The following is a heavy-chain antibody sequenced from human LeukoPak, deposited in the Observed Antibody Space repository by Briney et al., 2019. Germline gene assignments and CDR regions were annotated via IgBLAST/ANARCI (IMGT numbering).Heavy chain of an antibody. D-gene: IGHD3-22*01. CDR2: IYYSGST. V-gene: IGHV4-39*01. J-gene: IGHJ4*02. Sequence: SETLSLTCTVSGGSISSSSYYWGWIRQPPGKGLEWIGSIYYSGSTYYNPSLKSRVTIFVDTSKNQFSLKLSSVTAADTAVYYCARHGGVYYYDSSGYYWDYWGQGTLVTVSS. CDR1: GGSISSSSYY. CDR3: ARHGGVYYYDSSGYYWDY.